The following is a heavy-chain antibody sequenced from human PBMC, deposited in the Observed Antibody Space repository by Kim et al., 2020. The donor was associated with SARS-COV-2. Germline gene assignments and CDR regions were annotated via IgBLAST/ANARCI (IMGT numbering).Heavy chain of an antibody. CDR3: AKDDSKIWFASNPLDY. D-gene: IGHD3-10*01. J-gene: IGHJ4*02. Sequence: SVTGRFTLSRDNSNNTLYLQMNSLRAENTAGYYCAKDDSKIWFASNPLDYWGQGTLVTVSS. V-gene: IGHV3-23*01.